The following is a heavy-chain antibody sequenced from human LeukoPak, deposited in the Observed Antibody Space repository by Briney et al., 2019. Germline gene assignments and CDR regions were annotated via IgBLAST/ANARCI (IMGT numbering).Heavy chain of an antibody. V-gene: IGHV4-30-4*01. Sequence: SQTLSLTCTVSGGSISSGDYCWSWIRQPPGKGLEWIGYIYYSGSTYYNPSLKSRVTISVDTSKNQFSLKLSSVTAADTAVYYCARIVVPAARNKYYLDYWGQGTLVTVSS. CDR3: ARIVVPAARNKYYLDY. J-gene: IGHJ4*02. CDR1: GGSISSGDYC. D-gene: IGHD2-2*01. CDR2: IYYSGST.